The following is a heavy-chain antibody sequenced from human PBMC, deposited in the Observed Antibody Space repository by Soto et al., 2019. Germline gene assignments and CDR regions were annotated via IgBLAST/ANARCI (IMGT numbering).Heavy chain of an antibody. CDR1: GTSISSSY. Sequence: QVQLQESGPGLVKPSETLSLTCTVSGTSISSSYWSWIRQPPGKGLEWIGYIYYSGSTNYKPSLKSRVAISIDTSKKQFSLKLSSVTAADSAVYYCARDESGSYYDGGLWGQGTKVTVSS. J-gene: IGHJ3*01. CDR3: ARDESGSYYDGGL. D-gene: IGHD1-26*01. CDR2: IYYSGST. V-gene: IGHV4-59*01.